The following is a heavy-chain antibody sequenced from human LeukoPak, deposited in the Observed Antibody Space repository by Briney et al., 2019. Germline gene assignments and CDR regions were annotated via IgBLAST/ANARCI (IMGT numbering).Heavy chain of an antibody. Sequence: SETLSLTCAIYGGSFSGYYWSWIRQPPGKGLEWIGEINHSGSTNYNPSLKSRVTISVDTSKNQFSLKLSSVTAADTALYYRARGLRTPGGYWGQGTLVTVSS. V-gene: IGHV4-34*01. CDR1: GGSFSGYY. CDR3: ARGLRTPGGY. D-gene: IGHD3-16*01. J-gene: IGHJ4*02. CDR2: INHSGST.